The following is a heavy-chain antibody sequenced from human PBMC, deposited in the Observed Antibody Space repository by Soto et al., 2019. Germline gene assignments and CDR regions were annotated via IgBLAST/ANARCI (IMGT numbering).Heavy chain of an antibody. Sequence: SETLSLTCTVSGGSISSSSYYWGWIRQPPGKGLEWIGSIYYSGSTYYNPSLKSRVTISVDTSKNQFSLKLSSVTAADTAAYYCARLKFLEWLLAEYYFDDWGQGTLVTVSS. CDR1: GGSISSSSYY. V-gene: IGHV4-39*01. CDR2: IYYSGST. J-gene: IGHJ4*02. CDR3: ARLKFLEWLLAEYYFDD. D-gene: IGHD3-3*01.